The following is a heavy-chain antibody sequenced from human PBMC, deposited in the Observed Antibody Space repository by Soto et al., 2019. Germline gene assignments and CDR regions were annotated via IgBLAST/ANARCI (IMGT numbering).Heavy chain of an antibody. CDR1: GGSISSSSYY. V-gene: IGHV4-39*01. Sequence: QLQLQESGPGLVKPSETLSLTCTVSGGSISSSSYYWGWIRQPPGKGLEWIGSIYYSGSTYYNPSLKSRVTISVDTSKNQFSLKLSSVTAADTAVYYCATHVYSSGWSLRGYYFDYWGQGTLVTVSS. D-gene: IGHD6-19*01. CDR2: IYYSGST. CDR3: ATHVYSSGWSLRGYYFDY. J-gene: IGHJ4*02.